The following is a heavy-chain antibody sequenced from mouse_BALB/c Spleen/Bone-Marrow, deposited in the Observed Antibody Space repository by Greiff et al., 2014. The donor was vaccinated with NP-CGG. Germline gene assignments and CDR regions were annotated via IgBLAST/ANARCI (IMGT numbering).Heavy chain of an antibody. Sequence: QVQLQQSGAELVRPGPSVKVSCKASGYAFTNYLIEWLKQRPGQGLEWIGVLNPGSGGSHYNEKFKGKATLTEDKSSSTAYMQLSSLTSNDSAVYFCARSTTVKDSFDYWGQGTTLTVSS. CDR1: GYAFTNYL. J-gene: IGHJ2*01. CDR3: ARSTTVKDSFDY. V-gene: IGHV1-54*01. CDR2: LNPGSGGS. D-gene: IGHD1-1*01.